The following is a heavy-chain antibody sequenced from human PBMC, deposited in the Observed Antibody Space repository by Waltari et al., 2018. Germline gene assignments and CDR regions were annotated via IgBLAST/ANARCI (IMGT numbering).Heavy chain of an antibody. J-gene: IGHJ4*02. CDR1: GFKFADNA. V-gene: IGHV3-9*01. CDR2: ITWNSDEV. CDR3: AKDLGFSGTYLDY. Sequence: EVQLVESGGGLVEPGRSLRLSCVASGFKFADNAMHWVRQVPGKGLEWVSFITWNSDEVGYADSVKGRFTISRDNAKNSLYLQMNSLRPEDTALYYCAKDLGFSGTYLDYWGRGALVTVSS. D-gene: IGHD6-25*01.